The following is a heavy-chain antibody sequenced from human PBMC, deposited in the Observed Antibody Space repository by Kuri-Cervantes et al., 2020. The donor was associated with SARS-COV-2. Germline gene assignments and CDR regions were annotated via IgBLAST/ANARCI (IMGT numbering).Heavy chain of an antibody. CDR3: ARGGLRFLEWLAYYFDY. Sequence: ASVKVSCKASGYTFTGYYMHWVRQAPGQGLEWMGWINPNSGGTNYAQKFQGRVTMTRDTSISTAYMELSRLRSDDTAVYYCARGGLRFLEWLAYYFDYWGQGTLVTVSS. CDR1: GYTFTGYY. V-gene: IGHV1-2*02. CDR2: INPNSGGT. J-gene: IGHJ4*02. D-gene: IGHD3-3*01.